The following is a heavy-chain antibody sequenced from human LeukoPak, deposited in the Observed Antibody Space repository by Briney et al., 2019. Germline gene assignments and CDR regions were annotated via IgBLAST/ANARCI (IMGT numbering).Heavy chain of an antibody. V-gene: IGHV3-30-3*01. CDR3: AKLTSGWFEDY. CDR2: ISYDGSNK. J-gene: IGHJ4*02. D-gene: IGHD6-19*01. CDR1: GFTFSSYA. Sequence: GRSLRLSCAASGFTFSSYAMHWVRQAPGKGLEWVAVISYDGSNKYYADSVKGRFTISRDITKNTLYLQMNSLRAEDTAVYYCAKLTSGWFEDYWGLGTLVTVSS.